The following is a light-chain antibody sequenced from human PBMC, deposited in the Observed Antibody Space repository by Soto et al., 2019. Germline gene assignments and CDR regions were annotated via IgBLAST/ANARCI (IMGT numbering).Light chain of an antibody. V-gene: IGLV2-8*01. CDR2: EVS. J-gene: IGLJ1*01. CDR3: SSYAGTENFV. Sequence: QSVLTQPPSASGSPGQSVTISCTGTSSDVGGYNYVSWYQHHPGKAPKLMIYEVSKRPSGVPDRFSGSKSGNTASLTVSGLQAEDEADYYCSSYAGTENFVFGTGTKVTVL. CDR1: SSDVGGYNY.